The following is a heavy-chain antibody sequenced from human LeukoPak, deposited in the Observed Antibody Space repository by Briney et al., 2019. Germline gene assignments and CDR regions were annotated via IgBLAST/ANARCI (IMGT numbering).Heavy chain of an antibody. J-gene: IGHJ6*03. Sequence: GGSLRLSCAASGFTFSSYGMHWVRQAPGKVLEWVAFIRYDGSNKYYADSVKGRFTISRDNSKNTLYLQMNSLRAEDTAVYYCAKVDSSGYYYYYYYMDVWGKGTTVTISS. CDR3: AKVDSSGYYYYYYYMDV. CDR2: IRYDGSNK. V-gene: IGHV3-30*02. D-gene: IGHD3-22*01. CDR1: GFTFSSYG.